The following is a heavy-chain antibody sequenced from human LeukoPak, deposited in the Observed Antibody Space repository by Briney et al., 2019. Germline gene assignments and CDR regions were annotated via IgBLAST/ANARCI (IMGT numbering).Heavy chain of an antibody. Sequence: PGGSLRLSCAASGFTFSSYEMNWVRQAPGKGREWISYIGSGGSTIYNADSVKGRFTISRDNAKNSLYLQMNSLRAEDTAVYYCARINIRWFAPWGQGTLVTVSS. V-gene: IGHV3-48*03. J-gene: IGHJ5*02. CDR3: ARINIRWFAP. CDR2: IGSGGSTI. CDR1: GFTFSSYE. D-gene: IGHD3-10*01.